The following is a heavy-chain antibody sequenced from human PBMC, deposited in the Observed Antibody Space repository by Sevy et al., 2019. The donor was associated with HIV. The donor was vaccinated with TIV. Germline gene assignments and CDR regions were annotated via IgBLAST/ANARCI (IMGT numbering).Heavy chain of an antibody. CDR1: GFSFTDFW. CDR3: ARRYFDL. Sequence: GGSLRLSCKASGFSFTDFWMQWVRQVPGKGPEWVANINQDGSEMDYVDSVKGRFTISRDNAENALYLQMHGLRAEDAATYFCARRYFDLWGQGTVVTVSS. V-gene: IGHV3-7*01. J-gene: IGHJ4*02. CDR2: INQDGSEM.